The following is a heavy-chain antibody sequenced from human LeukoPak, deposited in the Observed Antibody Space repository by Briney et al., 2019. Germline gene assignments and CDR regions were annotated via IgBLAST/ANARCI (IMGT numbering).Heavy chain of an antibody. D-gene: IGHD5-18*01. J-gene: IGHJ4*02. CDR2: INHSGST. V-gene: IGHV4-34*01. Sequence: SETLSLTCAVYGGSFSGYYWSWIRQPPGKGLEWIGEINHSGSTNYNPSLKSRVTISVDTSKNQFSLKLSSVTAADTAVYYCARQGYSYGYIFDYWGQGALVTVSS. CDR1: GGSFSGYY. CDR3: ARQGYSYGYIFDY.